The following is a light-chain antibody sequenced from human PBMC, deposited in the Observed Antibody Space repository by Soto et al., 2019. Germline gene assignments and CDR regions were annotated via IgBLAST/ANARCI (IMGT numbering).Light chain of an antibody. J-gene: IGLJ2*01. CDR1: SSDVGTYDR. Sequence: QSALTQPPSVSGSPGQSVTISCIGSSSDVGTYDRVSWYQAPPGTAPKLIIYEVHYRPSGVPDRFSGSKSGNTASLTISGLQAEDEADYYCSSYAASTTLLFGGGTKVTV. CDR3: SSYAASTTLL. V-gene: IGLV2-18*02. CDR2: EVH.